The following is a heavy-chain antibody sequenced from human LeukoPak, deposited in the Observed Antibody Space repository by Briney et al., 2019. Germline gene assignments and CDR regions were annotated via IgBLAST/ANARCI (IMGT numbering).Heavy chain of an antibody. D-gene: IGHD5-24*01. J-gene: IGHJ6*03. CDR3: AKDGDAYIEYYYYYMDV. CDR2: IWHDGSNK. Sequence: GGSLRLSCVSSGFTFSNYGMHWVRQAPGKGLEWVALIWHDGSNKYYADSVRGRVTISRDNSKNTLYFQMNSLTAEDTAVYFCAKDGDAYIEYYYYYMDVWGKGTTVTVSS. V-gene: IGHV3-33*06. CDR1: GFTFSNYG.